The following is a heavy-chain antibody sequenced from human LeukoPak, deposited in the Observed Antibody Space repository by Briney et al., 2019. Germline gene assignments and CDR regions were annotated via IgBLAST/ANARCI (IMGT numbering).Heavy chain of an antibody. D-gene: IGHD5-18*01. CDR2: MNPNSGNT. Sequence: ASVKVPCKASGYTFTRYDINWVRQATGQGLEWMGWMNPNSGNTGYAQKFQGRITMTRNTSINTAYMELSSLRSEDTAVYYCARGGYIYGFGSDYWGQGTLVTVSS. J-gene: IGHJ4*02. CDR3: ARGGYIYGFGSDY. V-gene: IGHV1-8*01. CDR1: GYTFTRYD.